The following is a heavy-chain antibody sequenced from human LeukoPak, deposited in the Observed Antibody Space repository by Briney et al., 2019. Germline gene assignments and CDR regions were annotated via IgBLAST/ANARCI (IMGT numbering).Heavy chain of an antibody. J-gene: IGHJ3*02. CDR2: ISGSGGST. Sequence: GGSLRLSCAASGFTFSSYAMSWVRQAPGKGLEWVSAISGSGGSTYYADSVKGRFTISRDNSKNTLYLQMNSLRDEDTAVYYCARDQYSGHWYYALDIWGQGTMVTVSS. CDR1: GFTFSSYA. CDR3: ARDQYSGHWYYALDI. D-gene: IGHD6-19*01. V-gene: IGHV3-23*01.